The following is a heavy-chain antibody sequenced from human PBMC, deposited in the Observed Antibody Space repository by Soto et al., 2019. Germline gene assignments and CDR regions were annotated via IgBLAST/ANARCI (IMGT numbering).Heavy chain of an antibody. V-gene: IGHV3-23*01. D-gene: IGHD6-13*01. CDR2: ISGSGGST. CDR3: AKDLIAAAGSLSGLDYYGMDY. Sequence: EVPLLESGGGLVQPGVSLRLSCAASGFTFSSYAMSWVRQAPGKWLEWVSAISGSGGSTYYADSVKGRFTISIDNSEITLYLQRTSLSAEDTAVYYCAKDLIAAAGSLSGLDYYGMDYSCRGTTDTV. CDR1: GFTFSSYA. J-gene: IGHJ6*02.